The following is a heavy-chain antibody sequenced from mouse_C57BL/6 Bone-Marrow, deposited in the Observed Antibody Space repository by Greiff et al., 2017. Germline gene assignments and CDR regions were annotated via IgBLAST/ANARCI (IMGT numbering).Heavy chain of an antibody. CDR1: GFTFSDYG. J-gene: IGHJ1*03. CDR3: ARQNKGYFDV. V-gene: IGHV5-15*01. Sequence: EVKVVESGGGLVQPGGSLKLSCAASGFTFSDYGMAWVRQAPRKGPEWVAFLSTLAYSIYYADTVTGLITISRENAYNTLYLEMSSLRSEDSAMDYCARQNKGYFDVWGTGTTVTVSS. CDR2: LSTLAYSI.